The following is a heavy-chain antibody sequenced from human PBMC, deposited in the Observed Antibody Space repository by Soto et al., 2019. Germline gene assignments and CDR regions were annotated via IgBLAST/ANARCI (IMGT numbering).Heavy chain of an antibody. CDR2: MNPNSGNT. Sequence: QVPLVQSGAEVKKPGASVKVSCKASGYTFTSYDINWVRQATGQGLEWMGWMNPNSGNTGYAQKFQGRVTMTRNTTISTAYMELSSLRSEDTAVYYCARGYYDYVWGSYTRVFDYWGQGTLVTVSS. CDR3: ARGYYDYVWGSYTRVFDY. D-gene: IGHD3-16*01. CDR1: GYTFTSYD. V-gene: IGHV1-8*01. J-gene: IGHJ4*02.